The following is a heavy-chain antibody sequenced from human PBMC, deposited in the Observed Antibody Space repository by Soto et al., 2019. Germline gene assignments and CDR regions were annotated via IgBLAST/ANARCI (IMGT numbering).Heavy chain of an antibody. CDR1: GDSISSYY. D-gene: IGHD2-2*01. V-gene: IGHV4-4*07. CDR2: VYIRGST. J-gene: IGHJ6*02. Sequence: VQLQESGPGLVKPSETLSLTCAVSGDSISSYYWSWIRQPAGKGLEWIGRVYIRGSTIYNPSLESRVAMSVDTSKNQFSLKLTSVTAADTAVYYCARSYRHCSTTSCYYYAMDVWGQGTTVTVSS. CDR3: ARSYRHCSTTSCYYYAMDV.